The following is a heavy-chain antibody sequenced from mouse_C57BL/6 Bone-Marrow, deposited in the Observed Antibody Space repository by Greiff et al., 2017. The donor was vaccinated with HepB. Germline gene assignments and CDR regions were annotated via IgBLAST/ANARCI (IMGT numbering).Heavy chain of an antibody. CDR3: ARHGRGFFAY. CDR2: ISSGGSYT. Sequence: VQLKESGGDLVKPGGSLKLSCAASGFTFSSYGMSWVRQTPDKRLEWVATISSGGSYTYYPDSVKGRFTISRDNAKNTLYLQMSSLKSEDTAMYYCARHGRGFFAYWGQGTRVTVSA. CDR1: GFTFSSYG. V-gene: IGHV5-6*01. J-gene: IGHJ3*01.